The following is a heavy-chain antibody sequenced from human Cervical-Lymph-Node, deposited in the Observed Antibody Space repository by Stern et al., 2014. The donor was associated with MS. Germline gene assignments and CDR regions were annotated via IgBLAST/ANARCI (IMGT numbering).Heavy chain of an antibody. J-gene: IGHJ5*02. V-gene: IGHV1-58*01. D-gene: IGHD5-18*01. CDR1: GITFSHSA. CDR3: ASERYTYYDDQRPPGGFGP. Sequence: QMQLVQSGPEVKKPGTSVKVSCKASGITFSHSAVQWLRQARGQRIERIGWVGVLNGDTNYAQSFQERVTITRDMSTSTVYMELRSLRSEDTAVYYCASERYTYYDDQRPPGGFGPWGQGTLVTVSS. CDR2: VGVLNGDT.